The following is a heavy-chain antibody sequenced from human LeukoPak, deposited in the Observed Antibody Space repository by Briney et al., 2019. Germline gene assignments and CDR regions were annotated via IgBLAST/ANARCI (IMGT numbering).Heavy chain of an antibody. CDR1: GFTFSSYS. V-gene: IGHV3-21*01. CDR2: ISSSSSYI. Sequence: GGSLRLSCAASGFTFSSYSMNWVRQAPGKGLEWVSSISSSSSYIYYADSVKGRFTISRDNAKNSLYLQMNSLRAEDTAVCYCARDTEATMVRGVTNWFDPWGQGTLVTVSS. CDR3: ARDTEATMVRGVTNWFDP. D-gene: IGHD3-10*01. J-gene: IGHJ5*02.